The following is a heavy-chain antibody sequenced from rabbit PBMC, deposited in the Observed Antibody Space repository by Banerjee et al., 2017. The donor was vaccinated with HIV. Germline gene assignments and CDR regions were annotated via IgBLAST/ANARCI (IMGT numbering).Heavy chain of an antibody. CDR3: ARDLAGVTGWNFNL. CDR1: GFDLTTYYM. J-gene: IGHJ4*01. Sequence: QEQLKETRGGLVQPGGSLTLSCKASGFDLTTYYMNWVRQAPGKGLEWIACINTSSGNTVYASWAKGRFTISKTSSTTVTLQMTSLTAADTATYFCARDLAGVTGWNFNLWGQGTLVTVS. V-gene: IGHV1S45*01. D-gene: IGHD4-1*01. CDR2: INTSSGNT.